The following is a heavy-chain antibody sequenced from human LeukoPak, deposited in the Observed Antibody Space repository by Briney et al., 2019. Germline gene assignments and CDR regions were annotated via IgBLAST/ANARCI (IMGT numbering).Heavy chain of an antibody. CDR1: GFTFSSYA. CDR3: AKVDTSGWYNY. D-gene: IGHD6-19*01. Sequence: GGSLRLSCAASGFTFSSYAMSWVRQAPGKGLEWVSAISGSGGSTYYADSVKGRLTISRDNSKNTLYLQMNSLRAEDTAVYYCAKVDTSGWYNYWGQGTLVTVSS. J-gene: IGHJ4*02. CDR2: ISGSGGST. V-gene: IGHV3-23*01.